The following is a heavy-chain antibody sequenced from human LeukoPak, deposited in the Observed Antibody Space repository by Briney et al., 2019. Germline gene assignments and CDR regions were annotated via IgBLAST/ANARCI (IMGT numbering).Heavy chain of an antibody. CDR3: ARMRSYGDYVRDY. D-gene: IGHD4-17*01. Sequence: SETLSLTCTVSGGSISSSSYYWGWIRQPPGKGLEWIGSIYYSGSTYYNPSLKSRVTISVDTSKNQFSLKLSSVTAADTAVYYCARMRSYGDYVRDYWGQGTLVTVSS. V-gene: IGHV4-39*01. CDR1: GGSISSSSYY. J-gene: IGHJ4*02. CDR2: IYYSGST.